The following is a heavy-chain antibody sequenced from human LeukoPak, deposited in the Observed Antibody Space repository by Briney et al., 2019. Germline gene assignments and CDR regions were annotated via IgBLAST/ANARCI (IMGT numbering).Heavy chain of an antibody. J-gene: IGHJ4*01. CDR3: VSPVFINF. CDR2: IGSDGDGT. Sequence: QPGGSLRLSCSASGFPFSTLGMHWVRQAPGKGLEHVSTIGSDGDGTYYADSVKDRFITSRDNSKNAVYLQMSSLRPEDTAVYYCVSPVFINFWGQGTLVTVSS. D-gene: IGHD1-14*01. V-gene: IGHV3-64D*06. CDR1: GFPFSTLG.